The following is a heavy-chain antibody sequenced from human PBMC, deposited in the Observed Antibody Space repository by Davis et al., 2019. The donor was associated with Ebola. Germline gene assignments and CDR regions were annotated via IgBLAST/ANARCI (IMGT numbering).Heavy chain of an antibody. CDR1: GFTFSSYW. V-gene: IGHV3-7*01. Sequence: GESLKISCAASGFTFSSYWMSWVRQAPGKGLEWVANIKEDGSDTYYVDSVKGRFTISRDNAKNSLYLQMNSLRDEDTAVYYCARDSTTVVSQKQFDYWGQGTLVTVSS. J-gene: IGHJ4*02. CDR3: ARDSTTVVSQKQFDY. CDR2: IKEDGSDT. D-gene: IGHD4-23*01.